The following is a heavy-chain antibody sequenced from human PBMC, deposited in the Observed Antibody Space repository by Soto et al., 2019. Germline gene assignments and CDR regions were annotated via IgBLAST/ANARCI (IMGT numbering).Heavy chain of an antibody. CDR2: ISWNSGII. CDR1: GFTFDDYA. D-gene: IGHD2-15*01. J-gene: IGHJ6*02. CDR3: AKDTSGGMYYYYGMDV. Sequence: GGSLRLSCAASGFTFDDYAMHWVRQAPGKGLEWVSGISWNSGIIGYADSVKGRFTISRDNARNSLYLQMNSLRAEDTALYYCAKDTSGGMYYYYGMDVWGQGTTVTVSS. V-gene: IGHV3-9*01.